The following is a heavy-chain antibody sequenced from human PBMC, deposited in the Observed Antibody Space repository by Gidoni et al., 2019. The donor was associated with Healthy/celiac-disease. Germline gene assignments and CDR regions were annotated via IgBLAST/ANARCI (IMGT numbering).Heavy chain of an antibody. V-gene: IGHV3-30*18. D-gene: IGHD4-17*01. J-gene: IGHJ4*02. Sequence: QVQLVESGGGVVQPGRSLRLSCAASGFTFSSYGLPWVRQAPGKGLEWVAVISYDVSNKYYADSVKGRFTISRDNSKNTLYLQMNSLRAEDTAVYYCAKIDDYGDYVRESPTVGYFDYWGQGTLVTVSS. CDR2: ISYDVSNK. CDR1: GFTFSSYG. CDR3: AKIDDYGDYVRESPTVGYFDY.